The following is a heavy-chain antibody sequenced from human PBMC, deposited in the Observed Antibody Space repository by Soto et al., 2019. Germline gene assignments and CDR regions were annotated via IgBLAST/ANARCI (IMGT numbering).Heavy chain of an antibody. CDR1: GGSLTSGTNS. D-gene: IGHD2-15*01. J-gene: IGHJ4*02. Sequence: SETLSLTCSVSGGSLTSGTNSCNWIRQPPGEALQLIGYIHHAGGTCYNPSLESLVYISMDRPAKQVPLRLSSVTGADTGIYCCARRAEGNCYGGPYYFDDLGTGSRVT. V-gene: IGHV4-30-2*01. CDR2: IHHAGGT. CDR3: ARRAEGNCYGGPYYFDD.